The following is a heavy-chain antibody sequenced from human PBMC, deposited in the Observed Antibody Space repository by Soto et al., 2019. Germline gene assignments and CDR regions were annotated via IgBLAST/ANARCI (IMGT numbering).Heavy chain of an antibody. J-gene: IGHJ6*02. CDR2: ISYDGSNK. D-gene: IGHD4-4*01. CDR1: GFTFSSYA. Sequence: PGGSLRLSCAASGFTFSSYAMHWVRQAPGKGLEWVAVISYDGSNKYYADSVKGRFTISRDNPKNTLYLQMNSLRAEDTAVYYCARGGYSNYVPYYYYGMDVWGQGTTVTVSS. V-gene: IGHV3-30-3*01. CDR3: ARGGYSNYVPYYYYGMDV.